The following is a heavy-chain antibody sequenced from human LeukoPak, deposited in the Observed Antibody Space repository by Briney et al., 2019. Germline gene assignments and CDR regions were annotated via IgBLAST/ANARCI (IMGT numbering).Heavy chain of an antibody. V-gene: IGHV1-18*01. CDR3: ARDRYADDWLFSPPSTIDY. CDR1: GYTFTSYG. J-gene: IGHJ4*02. CDR2: ISAYNGNT. D-gene: IGHD3-9*01. Sequence: GASVKVSCKASGYTFTSYGISWVRQAPGQGLEWMGWISAYNGNTNYAQKLQGRVTMTTDTSTSTAYMELRSLRSDDTAVYYCARDRYADDWLFSPPSTIDYWGQGTLVTVSS.